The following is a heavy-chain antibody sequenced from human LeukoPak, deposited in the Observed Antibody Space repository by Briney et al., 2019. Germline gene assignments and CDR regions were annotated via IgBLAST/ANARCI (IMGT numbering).Heavy chain of an antibody. CDR3: ARHVGFGEFYFDY. CDR2: IYTSGGT. V-gene: IGHV4-4*07. J-gene: IGHJ4*02. D-gene: IGHD3-10*01. Sequence: SETLSLTCTVSGGSISNYYWTWIRQPAGKGLEWIGRIYTSGGTNYNPSLKSRVTMSVDTSTNQFSLKLSSVTAADTAMYYCARHVGFGEFYFDYWGQGTLVTVSS. CDR1: GGSISNYY.